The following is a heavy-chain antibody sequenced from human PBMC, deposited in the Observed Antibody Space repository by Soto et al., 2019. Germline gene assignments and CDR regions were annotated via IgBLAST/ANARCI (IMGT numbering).Heavy chain of an antibody. CDR2: IYYSGST. V-gene: IGHV4-31*03. CDR3: ARGRAAAGTDYYYYGMDV. Sequence: SETLSLTCTVSGGSISSGGYYWSWIRQHPGKGLEWIGYIYYSGSTYYNPSLKSRVTISVDTSKNQFSLKLSSVTAADTAVYYCARGRAAAGTDYYYYGMDVWGQGTTVTVSS. D-gene: IGHD6-13*01. CDR1: GGSISSGGYY. J-gene: IGHJ6*02.